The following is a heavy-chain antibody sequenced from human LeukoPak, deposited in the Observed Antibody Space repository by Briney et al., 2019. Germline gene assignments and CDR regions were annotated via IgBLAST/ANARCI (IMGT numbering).Heavy chain of an antibody. CDR2: FDPEHSEK. D-gene: IGHD5-12*01. CDR1: GYILTEVS. CDR3: ATETVAKTLDY. Sequence: GASVKVSCKVSGYILTEVSMHWVRQAPGKGLEWMGGFDPEHSEKIYAQKFQGRVTMTEDTSTDTAYMELSRLKSEDTAVYYCATETVAKTLDYWGQGTLVTVSS. V-gene: IGHV1-24*01. J-gene: IGHJ4*02.